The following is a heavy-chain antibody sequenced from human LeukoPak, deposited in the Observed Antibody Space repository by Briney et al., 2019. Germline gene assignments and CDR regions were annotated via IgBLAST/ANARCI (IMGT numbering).Heavy chain of an antibody. CDR2: IYYSGSP. D-gene: IGHD6-13*01. Sequence: PSETLSLTCTVSGVSTSNYYWSWIRQPPGKGLEWIGNIYYSGSPNYNPSLKSRVTISVETTKNQFSLKLSSVNAADTAVYYCARAAGIGVPGSYWYFGLWGRGTLVTVSS. J-gene: IGHJ2*01. V-gene: IGHV4-59*01. CDR3: ARAAGIGVPGSYWYFGL. CDR1: GVSTSNYY.